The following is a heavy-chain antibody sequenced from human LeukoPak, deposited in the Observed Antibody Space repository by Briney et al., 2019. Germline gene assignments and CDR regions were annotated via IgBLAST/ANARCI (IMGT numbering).Heavy chain of an antibody. CDR3: AKSPFSSGWYS. V-gene: IGHV3-23*01. Sequence: GGSLRLSCAASGFTFSSYAMSWVRQAPGKGLEWVSAISGSGGSTYYADSVEGRFTISRDNSKHTLYLQMNSLRAEDTAVYYCAKSPFSSGWYSWGQGTLVTVSS. CDR2: ISGSGGST. J-gene: IGHJ4*02. D-gene: IGHD6-19*01. CDR1: GFTFSSYA.